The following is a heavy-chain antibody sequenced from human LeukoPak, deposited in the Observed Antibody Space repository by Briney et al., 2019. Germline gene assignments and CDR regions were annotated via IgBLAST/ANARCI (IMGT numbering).Heavy chain of an antibody. V-gene: IGHV1-2*02. CDR3: ARGFRGGSCLDY. Sequence: ASVKVSCKASGYTFTGYYMHWVRQAPGQGLEWMGWINPNSGGTNYAQKFQGRVTMTRNTSISTAYMELCSLRSEDTAVYYCARGFRGGSCLDYWGQGTLVTVSS. J-gene: IGHJ4*02. D-gene: IGHD2-15*01. CDR2: INPNSGGT. CDR1: GYTFTGYY.